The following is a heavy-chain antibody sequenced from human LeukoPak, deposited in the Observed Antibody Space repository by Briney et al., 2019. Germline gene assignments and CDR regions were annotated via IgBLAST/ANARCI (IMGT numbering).Heavy chain of an antibody. Sequence: SETLSLTCAVSGGSISSGGYSWSWIRQPPGKGLEWIGYIYHSGSTYYNPSLKSRVTISVDRSKNQFSLKLSSVAAADTAVYYCATGGAIVGATLDYWGQGTLVTVSS. V-gene: IGHV4-30-2*02. D-gene: IGHD1-26*01. CDR2: IYHSGST. CDR1: GGSISSGGYS. CDR3: ATGGAIVGATLDY. J-gene: IGHJ4*02.